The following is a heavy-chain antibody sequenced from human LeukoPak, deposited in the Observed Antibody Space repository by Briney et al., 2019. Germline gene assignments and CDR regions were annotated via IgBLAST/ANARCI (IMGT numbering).Heavy chain of an antibody. J-gene: IGHJ2*01. CDR3: ARGPAVWYFDL. CDR2: IYYSGST. D-gene: IGHD6-19*01. CDR1: GGSISSSSYY. Sequence: PSETLSLTCTVSGGSISSSSYYWGWIRQPPGKGLEWIGSIYYSGSTYYNPSLKSRVTISVDTSKNQFSLKLGSVTAADTAVYYCARGPAVWYFDLWGRGTLVTVSS. V-gene: IGHV4-39*07.